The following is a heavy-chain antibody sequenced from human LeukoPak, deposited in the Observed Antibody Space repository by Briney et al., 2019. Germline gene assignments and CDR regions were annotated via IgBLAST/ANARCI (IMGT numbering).Heavy chain of an antibody. Sequence: GGSLRLSCAASGFTFSSYWMSWVRQAPGKGLEWVANIKQDGSEKYYVDSVKGRFTISRDNAKNSLYLQMNSLRAEDTAVYYCARDPGYYDSSGYPHDYWGQGTLVTVSS. CDR2: IKQDGSEK. V-gene: IGHV3-7*01. D-gene: IGHD3-22*01. CDR3: ARDPGYYDSSGYPHDY. J-gene: IGHJ4*02. CDR1: GFTFSSYW.